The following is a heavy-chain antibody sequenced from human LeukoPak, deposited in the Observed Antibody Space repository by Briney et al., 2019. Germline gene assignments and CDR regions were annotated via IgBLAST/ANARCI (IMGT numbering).Heavy chain of an antibody. J-gene: IGHJ3*01. CDR1: GFTFDDYG. V-gene: IGHV3-9*01. CDR2: ISWNSGRI. D-gene: IGHD3-16*01. CDR3: AKDFYRLGEFDAFDL. Sequence: PGGSLRLSCAASGFTFDDYGMSWVRQAPGKGLEWVSGISWNSGRIGYADSVKGRFTISRDNAKNSLYLQMNSLRAEDTALYYCAKDFYRLGEFDAFDLWGQGTMVIVSS.